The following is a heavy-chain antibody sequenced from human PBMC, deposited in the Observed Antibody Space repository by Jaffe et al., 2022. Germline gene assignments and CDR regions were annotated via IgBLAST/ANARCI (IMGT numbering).Heavy chain of an antibody. Sequence: QVQLVESGGGVVQPGGSLRLSCAASGFTFSSYGMHWVRQAPGKGLEWVAFIRYDGSNKYYADSVKGRFTISRDNSKNTLYLQMNSLRAEDTAVYYCAKGRGIAAPQDGVWGQGTLVTVSS. V-gene: IGHV3-30*02. D-gene: IGHD6-13*01. CDR1: GFTFSSYG. CDR3: AKGRGIAAPQDGV. J-gene: IGHJ4*02. CDR2: IRYDGSNK.